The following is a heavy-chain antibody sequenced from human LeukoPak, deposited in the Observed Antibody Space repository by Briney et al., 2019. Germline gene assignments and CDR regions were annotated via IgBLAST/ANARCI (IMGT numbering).Heavy chain of an antibody. CDR1: GYTFSSYG. CDR3: ARDFHYYGSGSLWDY. D-gene: IGHD3-10*01. Sequence: ASVKVSCKTSGYTFSSYGITWVRQAPGQGLEWMVCISAYNGGTKYEQKLQGRVTMTTDTSTNTAYLELTSLSSDDTAMYYCARDFHYYGSGSLWDYWGQGTLVTVSS. J-gene: IGHJ4*02. V-gene: IGHV1-18*01. CDR2: ISAYNGGT.